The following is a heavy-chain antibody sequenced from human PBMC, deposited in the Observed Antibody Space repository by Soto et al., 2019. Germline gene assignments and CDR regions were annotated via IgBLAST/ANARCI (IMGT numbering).Heavy chain of an antibody. Sequence: SVKVSCKASGGTFSSYAISWVRQAPGQGLEWMGGIIPIFGTANYAQKFQGRVTITADESTSTAYMELSSLRSEDTAVYYCARVVGVVIIGAFDIWGQGTMVTVSS. CDR3: ARVVGVVIIGAFDI. D-gene: IGHD3-3*01. V-gene: IGHV1-69*13. J-gene: IGHJ3*02. CDR2: IIPIFGTA. CDR1: GGTFSSYA.